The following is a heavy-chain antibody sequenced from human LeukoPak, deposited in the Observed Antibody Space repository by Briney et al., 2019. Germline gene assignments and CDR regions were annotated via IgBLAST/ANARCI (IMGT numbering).Heavy chain of an antibody. J-gene: IGHJ4*02. CDR3: ARRLADFPTDH. D-gene: IGHD3-9*01. Sequence: SETLSLTCSVSGCSISTYSWSWIRQPPGKGLEWIGNIYHTGSTNYNPSLKSRVTMSLDTPKNQFSLRLSSVTAADTAVYYCARRLADFPTDHWGQGTLVTVSS. V-gene: IGHV4-59*08. CDR1: GCSISTYS. CDR2: IYHTGST.